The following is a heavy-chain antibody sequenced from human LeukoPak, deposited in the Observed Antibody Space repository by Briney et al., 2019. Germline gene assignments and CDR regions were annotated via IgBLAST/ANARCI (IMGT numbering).Heavy chain of an antibody. Sequence: PSETLSLTSTVSAPSISSYYWSWIRQPAGKGLEWIGRIYTSGSTNYNPSLKSRVTMSVDTSKNQFSLKLSSVTAADTAVYYCARGYYDFWSGNNWFDPWGQGTLVTVSS. V-gene: IGHV4-4*07. D-gene: IGHD3-3*01. CDR3: ARGYYDFWSGNNWFDP. CDR2: IYTSGST. CDR1: APSISSYY. J-gene: IGHJ5*02.